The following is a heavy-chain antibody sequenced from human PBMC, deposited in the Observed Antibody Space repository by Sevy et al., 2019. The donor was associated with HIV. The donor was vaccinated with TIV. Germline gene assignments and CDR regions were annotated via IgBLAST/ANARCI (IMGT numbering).Heavy chain of an antibody. Sequence: GGSLRLSCAASGFTFSSYAMSWVRQAPGKGLEWVSAISGSGGSTYYADSVKGRFTISRDNSKNTLYLQMNSLRAEDTAVYYCAKAGSYGSGLRGFGYWGQGTLVTVSS. CDR3: AKAGSYGSGLRGFGY. J-gene: IGHJ4*02. CDR2: ISGSGGST. CDR1: GFTFSSYA. V-gene: IGHV3-23*01. D-gene: IGHD3-10*01.